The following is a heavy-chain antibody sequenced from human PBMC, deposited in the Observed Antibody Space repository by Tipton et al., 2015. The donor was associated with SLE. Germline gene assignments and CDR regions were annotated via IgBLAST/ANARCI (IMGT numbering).Heavy chain of an antibody. D-gene: IGHD2-2*01. V-gene: IGHV4-59*02. CDR3: AGYYCTTTRCYYFDY. CDR2: VSYSGRS. Sequence: TLSLTCTVSGASVSSHYWSWIRQSPGKGLEWIGYVSYSGRSLYDPSLRSRVTMSLDTSKNQFSLRLSSVTAADTAVYFCAGYYCTTTRCYYFDYWGRGTLVTVSS. J-gene: IGHJ4*02. CDR1: GASVSSHY.